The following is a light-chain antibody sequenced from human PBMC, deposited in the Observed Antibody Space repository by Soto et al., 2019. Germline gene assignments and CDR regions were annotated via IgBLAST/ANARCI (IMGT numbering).Light chain of an antibody. V-gene: IGKV3-20*01. CDR1: QSVSSSY. CDR3: QQYGSSPHT. Sequence: EIVLTQSPGTLSLSPGERATLSCRASQSVSSSYLACYQHKPGQAPRLLIYGASSRPSGVPDRFSGSGSGTDFTLTISRLQPEDFAVYYCQQYGSSPHTFGEGTKLEIK. CDR2: GAS. J-gene: IGKJ2*01.